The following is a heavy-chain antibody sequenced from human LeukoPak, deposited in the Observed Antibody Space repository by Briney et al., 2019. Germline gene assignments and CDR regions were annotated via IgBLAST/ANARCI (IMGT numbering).Heavy chain of an antibody. Sequence: GGSLRLSCAASGFTFSTYSMNWVRQAPGKGLEWVSSITSSFSYIYYADSVKGRFTISRDNAKKSLYLQMNSLRAEYTAVYYCASSPEYSSSWYYFDYWGQGTLVTVSS. CDR1: GFTFSTYS. CDR2: ITSSFSYI. CDR3: ASSPEYSSSWYYFDY. V-gene: IGHV3-21*01. D-gene: IGHD6-13*01. J-gene: IGHJ4*02.